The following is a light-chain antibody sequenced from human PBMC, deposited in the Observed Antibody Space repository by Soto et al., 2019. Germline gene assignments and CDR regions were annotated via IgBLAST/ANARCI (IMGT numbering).Light chain of an antibody. CDR1: QGISNY. CDR2: AAS. J-gene: IGKJ4*01. Sequence: IKLTQHPSSLSASVGDRITITFWASQGISNYVGWYQQKPGKAPKLLISAASTLESGVPLRFSGSGSGTDFTLTINSLQPEDSATYYCQHPYNYPLTFGGGTKVDI. CDR3: QHPYNYPLT. V-gene: IGKV1-9*01.